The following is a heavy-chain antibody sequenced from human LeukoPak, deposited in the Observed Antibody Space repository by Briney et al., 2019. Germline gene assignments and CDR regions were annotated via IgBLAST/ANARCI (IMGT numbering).Heavy chain of an antibody. D-gene: IGHD3-10*01. CDR3: ATYGSGSGTFFDS. CDR1: GFTFSSYG. J-gene: IGHJ4*01. Sequence: GGSLRLSCAASGFTFSSYGMHWVRQAPGKGLEWVAFIRYDGSNKYYADSVKGRFTISRDNGKNSVYLQMNSLRAEDTALYYCATYGSGSGTFFDSWGQGTLVTVSS. V-gene: IGHV3-30*02. CDR2: IRYDGSNK.